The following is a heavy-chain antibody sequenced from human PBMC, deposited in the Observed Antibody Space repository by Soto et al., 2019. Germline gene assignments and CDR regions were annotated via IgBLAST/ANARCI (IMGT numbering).Heavy chain of an antibody. CDR2: TYYRSKWYY. CDR1: GDSVSSTGTA. J-gene: IGHJ4*02. CDR3: ASGKYYFDY. Sequence: SHTLSLTCVISGDSVSSTGTAWIWIRQSPSRGLEWLGRTYYRSKWYYEYAVSVNSRITINPDTSNNQFSLQLNSVTPEDTAVYYCASGKYYFDYWGQGTLVTVS. D-gene: IGHD2-15*01. V-gene: IGHV6-1*01.